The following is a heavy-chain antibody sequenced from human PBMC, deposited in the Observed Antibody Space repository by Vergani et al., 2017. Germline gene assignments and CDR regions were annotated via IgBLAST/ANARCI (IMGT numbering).Heavy chain of an antibody. V-gene: IGHV7-4-1*02. CDR3: VRTRSGSCTGGSCYSGWFDA. J-gene: IGHJ5*02. CDR1: GYTFTNYA. Sequence: QVQLVQSGSEVKKPGASVKVSCRASGYTFTNYALNWVRQAPGQGLEWMGWINSNSGNPTYAQGFKGRFVFAFDSSVSTSYLQINSLQPEDTAVYYCVRTRSGSCTGGSCYSGWFDAWGEGTLVTVSS. D-gene: IGHD2-15*01. CDR2: INSNSGNP.